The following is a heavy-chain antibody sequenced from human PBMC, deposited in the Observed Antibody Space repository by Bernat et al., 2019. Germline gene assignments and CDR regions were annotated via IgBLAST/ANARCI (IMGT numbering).Heavy chain of an antibody. Sequence: EVQLVESGRGLVQPGGSLRLSCAASGFTFSSYAMHWVRQAPGKGLEYVSAISSNGGSTYYANSVKGRFTISRDNSKNTLYLQMGSLRAEDMAVYYCARSNNWNTYYFDYWGQGTLVTVSS. D-gene: IGHD1-1*01. CDR2: ISSNGGST. J-gene: IGHJ4*02. CDR3: ARSNNWNTYYFDY. V-gene: IGHV3-64*01. CDR1: GFTFSSYA.